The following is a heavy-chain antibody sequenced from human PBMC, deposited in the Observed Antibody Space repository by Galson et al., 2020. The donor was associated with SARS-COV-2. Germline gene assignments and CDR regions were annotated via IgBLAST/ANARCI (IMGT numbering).Heavy chain of an antibody. Sequence: SETLSLTCAVSGCSVSGVGYSWGWIRQPPRKGLEWIGYIYYSGGTYYNPTLKSRVTISVDSSKNQFSLQLSSVTAADTAVYYCVRVGDSFQGRFDYWGPGTLVTVSS. CDR3: VRVGDSFQGRFDY. CDR2: IYYSGGT. J-gene: IGHJ4*02. V-gene: IGHV4-30-4*07. CDR1: GCSVSGVGYS.